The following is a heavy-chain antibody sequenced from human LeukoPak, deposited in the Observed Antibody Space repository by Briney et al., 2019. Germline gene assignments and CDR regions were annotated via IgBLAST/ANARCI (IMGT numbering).Heavy chain of an antibody. V-gene: IGHV5-51*01. J-gene: IGHJ4*02. CDR2: IYLDDSDT. CDR3: AKGYGGFYFDQ. D-gene: IGHD4-23*01. CDR1: GHSFTSYW. Sequence: GESLKISCKGSGHSFTSYWIGWVRQMPGKGLEWMGIIYLDDSDTKYSPSFQGQVTFSADKSISTAYVQWSSLKASDTAMYYCAKGYGGFYFDQWGQGTLVTVSS.